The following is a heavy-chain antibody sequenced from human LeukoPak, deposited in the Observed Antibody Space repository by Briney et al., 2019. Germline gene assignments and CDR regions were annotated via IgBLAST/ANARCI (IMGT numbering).Heavy chain of an antibody. J-gene: IGHJ4*02. V-gene: IGHV3-74*01. CDR2: INRDGRST. D-gene: IGHD3-9*01. Sequence: GGSLRLSCAASGFTFGSDWMHLVRQAPGKGLVWVSRINRDGRSTTYADSVKGRFTISRDNAKNTLYLQMNSLRAEDTAVYYCARHPYDILTGPSFDYWGQGTLVTVSS. CDR1: GFTFGSDW. CDR3: ARHPYDILTGPSFDY.